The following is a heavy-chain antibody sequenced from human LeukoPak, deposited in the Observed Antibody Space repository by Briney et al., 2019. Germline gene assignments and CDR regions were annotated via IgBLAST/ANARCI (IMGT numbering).Heavy chain of an antibody. CDR3: AKTAYDEYYFDL. J-gene: IGHJ4*02. V-gene: IGHV3-43*01. D-gene: IGHD2-21*01. Sequence: GGSLRLSCAASGFTFDDLTMHWVRQAPGKGLEWVSIISWDSTTTNYADSVKGRFVISRDNSKGSLYLQMNSLRTEDTAFYYCAKTAYDEYYFDLRGQGTLVTVSS. CDR1: GFTFDDLT. CDR2: ISWDSTTT.